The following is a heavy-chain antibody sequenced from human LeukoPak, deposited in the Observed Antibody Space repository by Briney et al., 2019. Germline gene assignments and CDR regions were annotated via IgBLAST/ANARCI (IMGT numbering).Heavy chain of an antibody. CDR1: GGSVSSGSYY. V-gene: IGHV4-61*01. D-gene: IGHD3-3*01. CDR3: ARAGHYDFWSGYYRGASNWFDP. Sequence: SETLSLTCTVSGGSVSSGSYYWSWIRQPPGKGLEWIGYIYYSGSTNYNPSLKSRVTISVDTSKNQFSLKLNSVTAADTAVYYCARAGHYDFWSGYYRGASNWFDPWGQGTLVTVSS. CDR2: IYYSGST. J-gene: IGHJ5*02.